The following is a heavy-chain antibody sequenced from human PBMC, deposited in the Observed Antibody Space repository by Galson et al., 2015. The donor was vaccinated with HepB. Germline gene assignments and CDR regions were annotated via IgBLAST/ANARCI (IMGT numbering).Heavy chain of an antibody. CDR1: GFSFMSYG. D-gene: IGHD3-3*01. CDR3: AKQYDYWSAHEDGH. V-gene: IGHV3-23*01. Sequence: SLRLSCAASGFSFMSYGMNWVRQAPGRGLEWVADISGTGGSTHYADSVKGRFTISRDNSKKTVYLQMNNLRAEDSAIYYCAKQYDYWSAHEDGHWGQGTLVTVSS. CDR2: ISGTGGST. J-gene: IGHJ4*02.